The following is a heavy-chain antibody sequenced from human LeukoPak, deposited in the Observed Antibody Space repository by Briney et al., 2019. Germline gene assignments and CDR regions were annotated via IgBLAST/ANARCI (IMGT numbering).Heavy chain of an antibody. Sequence: GGSLRLSCAASGFSFSVYEMHWVRQAPGKGLEWISDISSSGTTIYYADSVKGRFTISRDNAKNSLYLQMNSLRAEDTAVYYCATLTVATSFDYWGQGTLVTVSS. CDR2: ISSSGTTI. CDR3: ATLTVATSFDY. D-gene: IGHD5-12*01. CDR1: GFSFSVYE. J-gene: IGHJ4*02. V-gene: IGHV3-48*03.